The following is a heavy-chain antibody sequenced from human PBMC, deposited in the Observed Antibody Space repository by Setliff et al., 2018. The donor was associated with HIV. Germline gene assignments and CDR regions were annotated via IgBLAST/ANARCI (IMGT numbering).Heavy chain of an antibody. D-gene: IGHD3-10*01. Sequence: SETLSLTCIVSGGSFSSSSYSWGWIRLPPGKGLEWIGSIDYSGRTYYNPSLKSRVTISVDTSKNQFSLNLSSVTAADTAVYYCATIRLNMVRGIPNWFDPWGQGTLVTVSS. J-gene: IGHJ5*02. CDR3: ATIRLNMVRGIPNWFDP. V-gene: IGHV4-39*01. CDR2: IDYSGRT. CDR1: GGSFSSSSYS.